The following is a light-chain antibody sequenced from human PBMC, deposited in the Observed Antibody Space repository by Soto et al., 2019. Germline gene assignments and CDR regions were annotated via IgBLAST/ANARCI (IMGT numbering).Light chain of an antibody. CDR2: EVS. CDR1: QSPLHSYGKTY. J-gene: IGKJ1*01. Sequence: DLVMPQTRLSLSSTPGLPPPISCKSRQSPLHSYGKTYLHWHLQKPGQPPQLLTYEVSNRFSGEPDRFSGSGSGTDFTLKISLVEAEDVGVYYCMQSIQLPRTFGQGTKVEIK. V-gene: IGKV2D-29*01. CDR3: MQSIQLPRT.